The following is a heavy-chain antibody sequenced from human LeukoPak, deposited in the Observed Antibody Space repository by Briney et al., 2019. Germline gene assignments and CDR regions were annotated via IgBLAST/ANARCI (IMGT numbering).Heavy chain of an antibody. V-gene: IGHV1-8*01. J-gene: IGHJ3*02. CDR2: MNPNNGNT. Sequence: GASVKVSCKASGYTFTSYDVTWVRQATGHGLEWMGWMNPNNGNTGYAQKFQGRVTMTRNTSISTAYMELSSLRSEDTAVNYCARVRSSWWIPENYVFDIWGQGTMVTVSS. CDR1: GYTFTSYD. CDR3: ARVRSSWWIPENYVFDI. D-gene: IGHD6-13*01.